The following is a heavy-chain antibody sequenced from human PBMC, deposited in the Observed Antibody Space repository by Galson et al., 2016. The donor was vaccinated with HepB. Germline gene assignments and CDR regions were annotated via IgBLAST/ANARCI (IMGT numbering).Heavy chain of an antibody. CDR2: IIHTSSFT. CDR1: GFTLSTYS. Sequence: SLRLSCAGPGFTLSTYSMNWVRQAPGKGLEWLSHIIHTSSFTFYADSVRGRFTISRDDAKNSLYLQMNSLRDEDTAVYYCTRDVGYSGYGMDVWGQGTTVTVSS. CDR3: TRDVGYSGYGMDV. D-gene: IGHD5-12*01. V-gene: IGHV3-48*02. J-gene: IGHJ6*02.